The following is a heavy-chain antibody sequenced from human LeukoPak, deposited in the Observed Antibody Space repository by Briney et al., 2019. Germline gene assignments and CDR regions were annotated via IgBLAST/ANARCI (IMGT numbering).Heavy chain of an antibody. Sequence: PGGSLRLSCAASGFTFDDYAMPWVRQAPGKGLEWVSGISWNSGSIGYADSVKGRFTISRDNAKNSLYLQMNTLRAEDTALYYCAKDINDFWSGNGYFDYWGQGTLVTVSS. V-gene: IGHV3-9*01. CDR1: GFTFDDYA. J-gene: IGHJ4*02. D-gene: IGHD3-3*01. CDR2: ISWNSGSI. CDR3: AKDINDFWSGNGYFDY.